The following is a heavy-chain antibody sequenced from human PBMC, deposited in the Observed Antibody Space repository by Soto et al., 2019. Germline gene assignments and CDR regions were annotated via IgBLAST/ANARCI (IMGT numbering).Heavy chain of an antibody. Sequence: EVQLEESGGALVQPGRSLRLSCAASGFTFDDYAMHWVRQVLGKGLEWVSSISWNSGNIGYADSVKGRFTTSRDNAKNSLHLQMNSLRPEDTALYYCVRSKGGYSYGTPFDYWGQGTLVTVSS. CDR1: GFTFDDYA. CDR2: ISWNSGNI. V-gene: IGHV3-9*01. J-gene: IGHJ4*02. CDR3: VRSKGGYSYGTPFDY. D-gene: IGHD5-18*01.